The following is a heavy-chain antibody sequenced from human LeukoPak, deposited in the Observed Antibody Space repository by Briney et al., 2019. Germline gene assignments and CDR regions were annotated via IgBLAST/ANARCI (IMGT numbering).Heavy chain of an antibody. Sequence: PSETLSLTCAVYGGPFSDYYWIWIRQAPTKGLQWIGEINHSGSTNYNPSLKSRVTMSVNTSKNQFSLNLSSVTAADTAVYYCARGPKLTRGVTNWFDPWGQGTLVTVSS. CDR3: ARGPKLTRGVTNWFDP. V-gene: IGHV4-34*01. J-gene: IGHJ5*02. D-gene: IGHD3-10*01. CDR2: INHSGST. CDR1: GGPFSDYY.